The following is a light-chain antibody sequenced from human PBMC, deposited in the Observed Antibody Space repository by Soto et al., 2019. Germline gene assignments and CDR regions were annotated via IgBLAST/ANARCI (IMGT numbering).Light chain of an antibody. Sequence: DIQMTQSPSTLSGSVGDRVTITCRASQTISSWLAWYQQKPGKAPKLLIYKASTLKSGVPSRFSGSGSGTEFTLTIRRLQPDDFATYYCQQYKSYASITFGQGTRLEIK. J-gene: IGKJ5*01. CDR1: QTISSW. V-gene: IGKV1-5*03. CDR3: QQYKSYASIT. CDR2: KAS.